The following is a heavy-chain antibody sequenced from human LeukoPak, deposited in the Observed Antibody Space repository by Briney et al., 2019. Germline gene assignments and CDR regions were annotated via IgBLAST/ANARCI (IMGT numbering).Heavy chain of an antibody. CDR3: ARDIGDGYNYF. D-gene: IGHD5-24*01. CDR2: IIPISGTP. V-gene: IGHV1-69*01. CDR1: GGIFSSYT. Sequence: SVKVSCKASGGIFSSYTIIWVRQAPGQGLEWMGGIIPISGTPNYAQKFQDRVTITADESMTTAYMKLSRLRSEDTAMYYCARDIGDGYNYFWGQGTLVTVSS. J-gene: IGHJ4*02.